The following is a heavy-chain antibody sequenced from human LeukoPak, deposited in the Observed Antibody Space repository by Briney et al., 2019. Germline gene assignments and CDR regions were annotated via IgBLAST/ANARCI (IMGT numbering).Heavy chain of an antibody. Sequence: PSETLSLTCAVSGGSISSSNWWSWVRQPPGKGLEWIGEIYHSGSTNYNPSLKGRVTISVDKSKNQFSLKLSSVTAADTAVYYCARSSLTADKYYFDYWGQGTLVTVSS. V-gene: IGHV4-4*02. CDR1: GGSISSSNW. CDR2: IYHSGST. D-gene: IGHD3-9*01. CDR3: ARSSLTADKYYFDY. J-gene: IGHJ4*02.